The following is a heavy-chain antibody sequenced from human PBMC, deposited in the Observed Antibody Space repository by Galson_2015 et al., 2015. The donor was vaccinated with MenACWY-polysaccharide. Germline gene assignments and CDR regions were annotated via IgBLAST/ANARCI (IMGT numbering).Heavy chain of an antibody. CDR1: GFTFRSYW. CDR2: INSDGSGT. D-gene: IGHD3-3*01. Sequence: CAASGFTFRSYWIYWVRQAPGRGLVWVSRINSDGSGTSYADSVKGRFTISRDNAKNTLYLQMNSLTAEDTAVYYCARSSRWSGSNYYGMDVWGQGTTVTVSS. CDR3: ARSSRWSGSNYYGMDV. V-gene: IGHV3-74*01. J-gene: IGHJ6*02.